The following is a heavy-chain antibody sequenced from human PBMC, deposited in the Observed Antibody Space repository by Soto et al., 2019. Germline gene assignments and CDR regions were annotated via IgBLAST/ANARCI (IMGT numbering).Heavy chain of an antibody. CDR1: GGTFSSYA. CDR2: IIPIFGTA. CDR3: ASPLRRVDYYDSSGYYYYYYGMDV. V-gene: IGHV1-69*13. D-gene: IGHD3-22*01. Sequence: SVKVSCKASGGTFSSYAISWVRQAPGQGLEWMGGIIPIFGTANYAQKFQGRVTITADESTSTAYMELSSLRSEDTAVYYCASPLRRVDYYDSSGYYYYYYGMDVWG. J-gene: IGHJ6*02.